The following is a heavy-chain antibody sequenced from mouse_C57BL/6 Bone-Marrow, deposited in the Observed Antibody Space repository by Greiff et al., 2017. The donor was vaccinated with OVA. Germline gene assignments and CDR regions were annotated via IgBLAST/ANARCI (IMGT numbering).Heavy chain of an antibody. CDR2: ISSGSSTI. CDR3: ARPLYYGSSYYWYFDV. J-gene: IGHJ1*03. D-gene: IGHD1-1*01. CDR1: GFTFSDYG. Sequence: EVMLVESGGGLVKPGGSLKLSCAASGFTFSDYGMHWVRQAPEKGLEWVAYISSGSSTIYYADTVKGRFTISRDNAKNTLFLQMTSLRSEDTAMYYCARPLYYGSSYYWYFDVWGTGTTVTVSS. V-gene: IGHV5-17*01.